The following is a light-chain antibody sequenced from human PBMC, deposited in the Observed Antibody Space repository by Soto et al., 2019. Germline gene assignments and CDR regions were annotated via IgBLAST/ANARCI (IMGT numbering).Light chain of an antibody. J-gene: IGLJ1*01. Sequence: QSVLTQPPSVSGAPGQRVIISCTGSSSNIGAGNDVQWYQQLPGTAPKLLIYSNNQRPSGVPDRFSGSKSGTSASLAISGLQSEDEADYYCAAWDDSLNGYVFGTGTKVTVL. CDR2: SNN. V-gene: IGLV1-44*01. CDR1: SSNIGAGND. CDR3: AAWDDSLNGYV.